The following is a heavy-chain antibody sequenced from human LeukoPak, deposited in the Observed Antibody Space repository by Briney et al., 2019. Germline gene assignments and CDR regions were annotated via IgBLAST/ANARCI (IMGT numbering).Heavy chain of an antibody. CDR2: INPNSGGT. J-gene: IGHJ4*02. V-gene: IGHV1-2*02. CDR3: AQGDMITFGGVIVSLHFDC. CDR1: GYIFTDYY. D-gene: IGHD3-16*02. Sequence: GASVKVSCKASGYIFTDYYMHWVRQAPGQELGWMGWINPNSGGTNYAQKFQGRVTMTRDTSISTAYMELSRLRSDDTAVYYCAQGDMITFGGVIVSLHFDCWGQGTLVTVSS.